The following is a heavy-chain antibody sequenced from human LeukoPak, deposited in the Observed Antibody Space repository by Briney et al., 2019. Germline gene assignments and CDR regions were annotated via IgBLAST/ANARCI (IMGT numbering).Heavy chain of an antibody. CDR2: IRSKANSYAT. J-gene: IGHJ2*01. Sequence: PGGSLRLSCAASGFTFSGSAMHWVRQASGKGLEWVGRIRSKANSYATAYAASVKGRFTISRDDSKNTAYLQMNSLKTEDTAVYYCARDSDSYWYFDLWGRGTLVTVSS. CDR1: GFTFSGSA. CDR3: ARDSDSYWYFDL. V-gene: IGHV3-73*01. D-gene: IGHD3-22*01.